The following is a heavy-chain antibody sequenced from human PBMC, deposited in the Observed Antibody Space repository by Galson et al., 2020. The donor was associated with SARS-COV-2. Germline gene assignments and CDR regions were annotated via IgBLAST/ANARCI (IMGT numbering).Heavy chain of an antibody. CDR1: GFTFNSYA. Sequence: GGSLRLSCAASGFTFNSYAMTWVRQAPGKGLEWVSSVTDSGGATYYADSVKGRFTISRDNSKNTLYLQMNSLRAEDTDVYFCAKESGQNYGYFDYWGQETLVTVSS. J-gene: IGHJ4*02. CDR2: VTDSGGAT. CDR3: AKESGQNYGYFDY. V-gene: IGHV3-23*01. D-gene: IGHD5-18*01.